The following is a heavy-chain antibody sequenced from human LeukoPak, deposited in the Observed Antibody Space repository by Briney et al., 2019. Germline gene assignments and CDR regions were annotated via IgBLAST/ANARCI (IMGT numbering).Heavy chain of an antibody. Sequence: ASVKVSCKASGYTFTDYYIHWVRQAPGQGLEWMGWIDPNSDYTFYAQKFQGRVTLTRDTSISTVYMELTTLTSDDTALYYCAVAPGDYWGQGTLVSVSA. CDR1: GYTFTDYY. D-gene: IGHD2-21*01. CDR3: AVAPGDY. J-gene: IGHJ4*02. CDR2: IDPNSDYT. V-gene: IGHV1-2*02.